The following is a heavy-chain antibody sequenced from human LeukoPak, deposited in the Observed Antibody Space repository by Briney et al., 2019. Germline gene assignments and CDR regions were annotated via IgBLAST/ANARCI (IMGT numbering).Heavy chain of an antibody. CDR3: ARGPNDMNFDY. Sequence: GRSLRLSCAASGFTFSSYAMHWVHQAPGKGLEWVAVISYDGSNKYYADSVKGRFTISRDNSKNTLYLQMNSLRAEDTAVYYCARGPNDMNFDYWGQGTLVTVSS. CDR2: ISYDGSNK. D-gene: IGHD3-9*01. J-gene: IGHJ4*02. CDR1: GFTFSSYA. V-gene: IGHV3-30*04.